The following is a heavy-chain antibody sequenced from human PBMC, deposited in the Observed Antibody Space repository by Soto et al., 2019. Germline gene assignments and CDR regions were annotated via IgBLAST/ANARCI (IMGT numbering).Heavy chain of an antibody. D-gene: IGHD5-18*01. CDR1: GFTFDIYA. CDR3: AKEVGGYSDGYELDH. V-gene: IGHV3-9*01. J-gene: IGHJ4*02. Sequence: EVQLVDSGGGLVQPGRSLRLSCAASGFTFDIYAMHWVRQAPGKGLEWVSSISWNSGTRGYADSVKGRFTISRDNTKNSLYLQMESLRTEDTAFYDCAKEVGGYSDGYELDHWGQGTLVAVSS. CDR2: ISWNSGTR.